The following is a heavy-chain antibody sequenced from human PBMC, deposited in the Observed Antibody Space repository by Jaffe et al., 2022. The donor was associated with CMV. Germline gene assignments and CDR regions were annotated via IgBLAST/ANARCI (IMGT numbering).Heavy chain of an antibody. CDR2: ISWDDAST. J-gene: IGHJ4*02. CDR3: AKASQPMLVFDYFDY. D-gene: IGHD1-26*01. CDR1: GFTFDDYT. Sequence: EVQLVESGGVVVQPGGSLRLSCAASGFTFDDYTMHWVRQAPGKGLEWVSLISWDDASTYYADFVKGRFTISRDYNKNSLYLEMNSLKTEDTALYYCAKASQPMLVFDYFDYWGQGTLVTVSS. V-gene: IGHV3-43*01.